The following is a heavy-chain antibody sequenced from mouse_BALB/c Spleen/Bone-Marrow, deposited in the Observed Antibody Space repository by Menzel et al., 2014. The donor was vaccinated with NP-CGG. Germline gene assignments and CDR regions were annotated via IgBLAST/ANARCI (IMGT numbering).Heavy chain of an antibody. J-gene: IGHJ3*01. D-gene: IGHD2-14*01. CDR2: ISDGGSYT. CDR3: ARGDDFRYAWFAY. V-gene: IGHV5-4*02. CDR1: GFTFSDYY. Sequence: EVQLVEPGGGLVKPGGSLKLSCVASGFTFSDYYMYWVRQTPEKRLEWVATISDGGSYTYYPDSVKGRFTISRDNAKNNLYLQMSSLKSEDTAMYYCARGDDFRYAWFAYWGQGTLVTVSA.